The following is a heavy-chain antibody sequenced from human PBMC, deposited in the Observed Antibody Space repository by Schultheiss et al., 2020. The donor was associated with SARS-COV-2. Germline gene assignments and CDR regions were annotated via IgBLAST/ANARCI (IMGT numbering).Heavy chain of an antibody. CDR1: GGSFSGYY. V-gene: IGHV4-34*01. Sequence: SETLSLTCAVYGGSFSGYYWSWIRQPPGKGLEWIGEINHSGSTYYNPSLKSRVTISVDTSKNQFSLKLSSVTAADTAVYYCARVGGFRTTGDAFDIWGQGTMVTVSS. CDR3: ARVGGFRTTGDAFDI. CDR2: INHSGST. J-gene: IGHJ3*02. D-gene: IGHD3-16*01.